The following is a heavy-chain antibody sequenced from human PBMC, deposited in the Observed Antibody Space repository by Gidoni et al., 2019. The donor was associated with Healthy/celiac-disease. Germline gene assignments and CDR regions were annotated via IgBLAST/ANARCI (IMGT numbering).Heavy chain of an antibody. J-gene: IGHJ4*02. CDR2: IKHSGST. D-gene: IGHD3-3*01. Sequence: QVQLQQWGAGLLKPSETLSIPCAVYGGSFSGYYWRRIRQPPGKGLEWIGEIKHSGSTKYNPSLKSRVTISVDTSKNQFSLKLSSVTAADTAVYYCARGRRYDFWSGYQTYYFDYWGQGTLVTVSS. CDR3: ARGRRYDFWSGYQTYYFDY. V-gene: IGHV4-34*01. CDR1: GGSFSGYY.